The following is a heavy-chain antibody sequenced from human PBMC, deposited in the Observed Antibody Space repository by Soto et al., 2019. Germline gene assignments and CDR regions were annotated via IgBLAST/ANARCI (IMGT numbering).Heavy chain of an antibody. CDR3: ARDLVSSSGYWSLDYYYYGMDV. J-gene: IGHJ6*02. CDR2: IWYDGSNK. D-gene: IGHD3-3*01. Sequence: PGGSLRLSCAASGFTFSSYGMHWVRQAPGKGLEWVAVIWYDGSNKYYADSVKGRFTISRDNSKNTLYLQMNSLRAEDTAVYYCARDLVSSSGYWSLDYYYYGMDVWGQGTTVTVS. CDR1: GFTFSSYG. V-gene: IGHV3-33*01.